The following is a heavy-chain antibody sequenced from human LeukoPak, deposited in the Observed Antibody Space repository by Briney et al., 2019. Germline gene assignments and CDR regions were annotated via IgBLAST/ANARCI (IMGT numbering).Heavy chain of an antibody. CDR1: GYTFTSYD. Sequence: ASVKVSCKASGYTFTSYDINWVRQATGQGLEWMGWMNPNSGNTGYAQKFQGRVTMTRNTSISTAYMELSSLRSEDTAVYYCARDGGGYCSSTSCYGVYYYYMDVWGKGTTVTVSS. V-gene: IGHV1-8*01. D-gene: IGHD2-2*01. CDR3: ARDGGGYCSSTSCYGVYYYYMDV. CDR2: MNPNSGNT. J-gene: IGHJ6*03.